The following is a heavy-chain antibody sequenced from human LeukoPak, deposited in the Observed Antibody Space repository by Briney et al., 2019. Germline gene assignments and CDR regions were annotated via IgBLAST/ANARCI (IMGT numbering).Heavy chain of an antibody. CDR1: GFTFSSYA. CDR2: ISGSGGST. Sequence: GGSLRLSCASSGFTFSSYAMSWVRQAPGKGLEWVSAISGSGGSTYYADSVKGRFTISRDNSKNTLYLQMNSLRAEDTAVYYCAKDCLGYCSGGRNHSGQGTLVTVSS. D-gene: IGHD2-15*01. V-gene: IGHV3-23*01. J-gene: IGHJ5*02. CDR3: AKDCLGYCSGGRNH.